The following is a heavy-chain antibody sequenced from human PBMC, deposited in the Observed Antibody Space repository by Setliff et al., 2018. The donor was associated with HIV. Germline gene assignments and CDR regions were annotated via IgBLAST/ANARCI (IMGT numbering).Heavy chain of an antibody. CDR2: INSSGNT. Sequence: SETLSLTCTVSGGSFSSYYWSWIRQTPGKGLEWIGCINSSGNTKYNPSLKSRITISIDTSKNQFSLKLSSVTAADTAVYYCARDRYAGEIDYWGQGTLVTVS. CDR3: ARDRYAGEIDY. CDR1: GGSFSSYY. D-gene: IGHD3-10*01. J-gene: IGHJ4*02. V-gene: IGHV4-59*01.